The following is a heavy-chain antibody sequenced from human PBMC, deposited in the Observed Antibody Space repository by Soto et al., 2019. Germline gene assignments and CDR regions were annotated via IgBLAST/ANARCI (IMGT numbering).Heavy chain of an antibody. D-gene: IGHD6-19*01. CDR1: GFTFSSYG. Sequence: PGGSLRLSCAASGFTFSSYGMHWVRQAPGKGLEWVAVISYDGSNKYYADSVKGRFTISRDNSKNTLYLQMNSLRAEDTAVYYCAKDPAIAGAGTRAYYYYGIDVWGQGTTVTVSS. J-gene: IGHJ6*02. CDR3: AKDPAIAGAGTRAYYYYGIDV. CDR2: ISYDGSNK. V-gene: IGHV3-30*18.